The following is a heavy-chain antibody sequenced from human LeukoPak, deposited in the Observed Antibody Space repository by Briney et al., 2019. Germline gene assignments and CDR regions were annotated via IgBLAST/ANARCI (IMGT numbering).Heavy chain of an antibody. Sequence: PGGSLGLSCAASGFTFSSYSMNWVRQAPGKGLEWVSSISSSSSHIYYADSVKGRFTISRDNAKNSLYLQMNSLRAEDTAVYYCARKSDHDYWGQGTLVTVSS. CDR3: ARKSDHDY. CDR2: ISSSSSHI. V-gene: IGHV3-21*01. CDR1: GFTFSSYS. J-gene: IGHJ4*02.